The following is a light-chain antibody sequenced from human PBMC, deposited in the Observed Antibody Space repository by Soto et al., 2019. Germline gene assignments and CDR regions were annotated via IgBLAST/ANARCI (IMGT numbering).Light chain of an antibody. CDR2: DAY. Sequence: VLPQSQVTLSLAPWARARLSCRASQSFRGLLAWYQQKPGQAPRLLIYDAYNRATGIPPRFSGSGSGTDFTLTISSLEPEDSAVYYCQQRHMWPITFGQGTRLEIK. CDR1: QSFRGL. V-gene: IGKV3-11*01. J-gene: IGKJ5*01. CDR3: QQRHMWPIT.